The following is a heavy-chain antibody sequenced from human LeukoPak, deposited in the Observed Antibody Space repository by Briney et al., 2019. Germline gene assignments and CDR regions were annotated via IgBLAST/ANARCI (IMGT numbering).Heavy chain of an antibody. CDR3: LRSRRGEDIVILPAAIDY. J-gene: IGHJ4*02. V-gene: IGHV5-51*01. CDR1: GYSFTTYY. Sequence: GSSLKISCKGSGYSFTTYYIGWVRQMPGKGLEWMGIIYPGGSDTRYSPSFQGQVTISADKSISTAYLQWSSLKASDTAMYYCLRSRRGEDIVILPAAIDYWGRGTLVTVSS. CDR2: IYPGGSDT. D-gene: IGHD2-2*01.